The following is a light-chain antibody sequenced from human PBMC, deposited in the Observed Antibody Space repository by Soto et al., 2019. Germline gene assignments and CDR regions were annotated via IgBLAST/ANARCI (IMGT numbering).Light chain of an antibody. CDR2: GAS. V-gene: IGKV3-15*01. Sequence: EIVMTQSPGTLSVSPGERATLSCRASQSVRSNLAWYQQKPGQAPRLLIYGASTRATGIPARFSGSGSGTELPLTSSSLPSEDFAVYYRQQYNDWPGTFGQGTTLEVK. J-gene: IGKJ2*01. CDR3: QQYNDWPGT. CDR1: QSVRSN.